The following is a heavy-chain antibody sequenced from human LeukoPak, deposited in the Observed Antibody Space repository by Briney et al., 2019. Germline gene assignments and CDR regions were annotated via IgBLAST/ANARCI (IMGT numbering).Heavy chain of an antibody. CDR1: GGTFSSYA. V-gene: IGHV1-69*04. CDR3: ARERDYDIFVAFDI. CDR2: IIPILGIA. J-gene: IGHJ3*02. Sequence: GASVKVSCKASGGTFSSYAISWVRQAPGQGLEWMGRIIPILGIANYAQKFQGRVTITADKSTSTAYMELSSLRSEDTAVYYCARERDYDIFVAFDIWGQGTMVTVSS. D-gene: IGHD3-9*01.